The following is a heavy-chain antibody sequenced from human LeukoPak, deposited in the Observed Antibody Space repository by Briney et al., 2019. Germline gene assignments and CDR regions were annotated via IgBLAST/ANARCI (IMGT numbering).Heavy chain of an antibody. CDR3: ARDAHYYDSSGYQANWFDP. D-gene: IGHD3-22*01. CDR1: GGSISSYY. J-gene: IGHJ5*02. V-gene: IGHV4-59*01. CDR2: IYYSGST. Sequence: SETLSLTCTVSGGSISSYYWSWIRQPPGKGLEWIGYIYYSGSTNYNPSLKSRVTISVDTSKNQFSLKLSSATAADTAVYYCARDAHYYDSSGYQANWFDPWGQGTLVTVSS.